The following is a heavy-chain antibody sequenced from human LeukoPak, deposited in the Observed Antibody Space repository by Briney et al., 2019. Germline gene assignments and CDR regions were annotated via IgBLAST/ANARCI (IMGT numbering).Heavy chain of an antibody. CDR1: GFTFSSYS. Sequence: PGGSLRLSCAASGFTFSSYSMNWVRQAPGKGLEWVSSISSSSSYIYYADSVKGRFTISRDNAKNSLYLQMNSLRAEDTAVYYCARGNVDTAKWAYWGQGTLVTVSS. V-gene: IGHV3-21*01. CDR2: ISSSSSYI. J-gene: IGHJ4*02. CDR3: ARGNVDTAKWAY. D-gene: IGHD5-18*01.